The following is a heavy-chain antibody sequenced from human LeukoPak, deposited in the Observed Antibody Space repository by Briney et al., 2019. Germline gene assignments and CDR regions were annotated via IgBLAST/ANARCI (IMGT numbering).Heavy chain of an antibody. CDR1: GXSINSHY. CDR2: IYISGST. V-gene: IGHV4-4*07. CDR3: ARALNPLPGTYYFDY. D-gene: IGHD2-15*01. J-gene: IGHJ4*02. Sequence: SETLSLTCSVSGXSINSHYWTWIRRPAGKGLEWIGRIYISGSTNYSPSLKSRVTMSVDTSKNQFSLNLISVTAADTAVYYCARALNPLPGTYYFDYWGQGTLVTVSS.